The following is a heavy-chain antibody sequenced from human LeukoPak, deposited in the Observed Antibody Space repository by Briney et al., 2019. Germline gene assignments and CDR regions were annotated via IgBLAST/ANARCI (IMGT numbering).Heavy chain of an antibody. V-gene: IGHV3-21*01. J-gene: IGHJ4*02. D-gene: IGHD2-2*01. Sequence: GGSLRLSCAASRFTFSSYNMHWVGQAPGKGLEWVSSISSSSSYIYYADSVKGRFTISRDNAKNSLYPQMNSLRAEDTAVYYCASMRGYCTTTSCCGRGWGQGTLVTVSS. CDR3: ASMRGYCTTTSCCGRG. CDR1: RFTFSSYN. CDR2: ISSSSSYI.